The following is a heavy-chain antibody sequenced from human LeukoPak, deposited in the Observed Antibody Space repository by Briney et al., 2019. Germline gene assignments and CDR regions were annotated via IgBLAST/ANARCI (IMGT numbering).Heavy chain of an antibody. D-gene: IGHD6-13*01. J-gene: IGHJ4*02. CDR2: ITNDGSST. V-gene: IGHV3-74*01. Sequence: GGSLRLSCAASGLTFSSHWMHWVRQAPGKGLVWVSRITNDGSSTTYADSVKGRFTISRDNAKNMLYLQVNSLRAEDTAVYYCAMGLPTPRIAAAGTGAVYFDYWGQGTLVTVSS. CDR3: AMGLPTPRIAAAGTGAVYFDY. CDR1: GLTFSSHW.